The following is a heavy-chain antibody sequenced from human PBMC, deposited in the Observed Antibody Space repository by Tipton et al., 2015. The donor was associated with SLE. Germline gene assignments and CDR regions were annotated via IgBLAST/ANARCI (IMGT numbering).Heavy chain of an antibody. D-gene: IGHD1-26*01. CDR1: GGSISSYY. CDR2: IYYSGST. CDR3: ARGRGGSYDY. Sequence: TLSLTCTVSGGSISSYYWSWIRQPPGKGLEWIGYIYYSGSTNYNPSLKSRVTISVDTSKNQFSLKLSSVTAADTAVYYCARGRGGSYDYWGQGTLVTVSS. J-gene: IGHJ4*02. V-gene: IGHV4-59*12.